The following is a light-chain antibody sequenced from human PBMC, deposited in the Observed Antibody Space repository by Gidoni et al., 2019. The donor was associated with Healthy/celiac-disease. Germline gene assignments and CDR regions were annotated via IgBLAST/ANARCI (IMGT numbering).Light chain of an antibody. V-gene: IGKV1-33*01. CDR3: QQYDNLPR. J-gene: IGKJ5*01. Sequence: IQMTPSPSSLSASVGDRVTITCQASQDIINYLNWYQQKPGKAPKLLIYDASNLETGVPSRFSGSGSGTHFTFTISSLQPEDIATYYCQQYDNLPRFGHXTRLEIK. CDR1: QDIINY. CDR2: DAS.